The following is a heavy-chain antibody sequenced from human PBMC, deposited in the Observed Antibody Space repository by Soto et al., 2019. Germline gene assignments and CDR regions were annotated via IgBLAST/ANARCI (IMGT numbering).Heavy chain of an antibody. CDR2: IYPGDSDT. D-gene: IGHD3-16*01. CDR1: EYNFTTYW. Sequence: PGESLKISCKGSEYNFTTYWIGWVRQMPGKGLEWMGIIYPGDSDTRYSPSFQGQVTISADKSISTAYLHWSSLKASDTAMYYCATRPHLEAYSFDYYAQATLVTVSS. J-gene: IGHJ4*02. CDR3: ATRPHLEAYSFDY. V-gene: IGHV5-51*01.